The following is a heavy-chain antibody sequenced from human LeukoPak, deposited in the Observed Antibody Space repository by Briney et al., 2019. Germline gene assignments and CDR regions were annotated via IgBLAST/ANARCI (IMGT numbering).Heavy chain of an antibody. Sequence: GGSLRLSCAASGFTFSSYSMNWVRQAPGKGLEWVSYISSSSSTIYYADSVKGRFTISRDNAKNSLYLQMNSLRAEDTAVYYCASIAAAGYEYYFDYWGQGTLVTVSS. D-gene: IGHD6-13*01. CDR2: ISSSSSTI. V-gene: IGHV3-48*01. J-gene: IGHJ4*02. CDR1: GFTFSSYS. CDR3: ASIAAAGYEYYFDY.